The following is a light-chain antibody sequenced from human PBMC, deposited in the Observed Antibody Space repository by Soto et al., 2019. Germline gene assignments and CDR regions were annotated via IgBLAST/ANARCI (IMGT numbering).Light chain of an antibody. Sequence: QPVLTQSPSASASLAASVKLTCTLSGGHSSYAIAWHQQQPEKGPRYLMKFNSDGSHNKGDGIPDRFSGSSSGAERYLTISSLQSEDEADYYCQTWGTGTVVFGGGTKLTVL. J-gene: IGLJ2*01. CDR2: FNSDGSH. CDR1: GGHSSYA. V-gene: IGLV4-69*01. CDR3: QTWGTGTVV.